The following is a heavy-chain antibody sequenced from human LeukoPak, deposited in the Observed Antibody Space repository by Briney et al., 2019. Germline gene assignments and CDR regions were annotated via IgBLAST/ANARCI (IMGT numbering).Heavy chain of an antibody. D-gene: IGHD4-17*01. J-gene: IGHJ4*02. CDR1: GFTFSNAW. Sequence: GGSLRLSCAASGFTFSNAWMIWVRQAPGKGLEWVSAISGSGDNTYYADSVKGRFTISRDNSKNTLFLQMNSLRADDAAVYYCARLTTVTSLDYWGQGTLVTVSS. CDR2: ISGSGDNT. V-gene: IGHV3-23*01. CDR3: ARLTTVTSLDY.